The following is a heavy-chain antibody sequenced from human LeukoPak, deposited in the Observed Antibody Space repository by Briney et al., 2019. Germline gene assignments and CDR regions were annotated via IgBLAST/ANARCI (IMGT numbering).Heavy chain of an antibody. V-gene: IGHV4-34*01. D-gene: IGHD5-18*01. CDR1: GGSFSGYY. J-gene: IGHJ4*02. Sequence: PSETLSLTCAVYGGSFSGYYWSWIRQPPGKGLEWIGEINHSGSTNYNPSLKSRVTISVDTSKNQFSLKLSSVTAADTAVYYCARGRRGCSYGYIYGVFDYWGQGTLVTVSS. CDR2: INHSGST. CDR3: ARGRRGCSYGYIYGVFDY.